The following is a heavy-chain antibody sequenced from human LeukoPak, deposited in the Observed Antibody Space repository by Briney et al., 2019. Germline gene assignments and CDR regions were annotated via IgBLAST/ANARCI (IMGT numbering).Heavy chain of an antibody. V-gene: IGHV1-18*01. Sequence: GASVEVSCKASGYDFINYGISRVRQAPGQGLEWMGWRSIYNGNTDYKLQGRVTMTTDTSTSTAYMEVRSLRSDDTAVYYCARGGPFPSSSSSREYYLDYWGQGTLVTVSS. CDR3: ARGGPFPSSSSSREYYLDY. CDR2: RSIYNGNT. D-gene: IGHD6-6*01. J-gene: IGHJ4*02. CDR1: GYDFINYG.